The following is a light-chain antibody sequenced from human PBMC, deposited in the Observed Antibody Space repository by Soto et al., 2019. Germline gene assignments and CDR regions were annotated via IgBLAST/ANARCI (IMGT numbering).Light chain of an antibody. CDR1: QTISSY. Sequence: DIRMTQSQASLSASVGDRVTITCRASQTISSYLNWYQQKPGAAPTLLIYSASTLQSGVPSRFSGSGFGTEYTLTISSLQPADFAIYYCQQTFRTPHTFGQGTKV. J-gene: IGKJ2*01. V-gene: IGKV1-39*01. CDR3: QQTFRTPHT. CDR2: SAS.